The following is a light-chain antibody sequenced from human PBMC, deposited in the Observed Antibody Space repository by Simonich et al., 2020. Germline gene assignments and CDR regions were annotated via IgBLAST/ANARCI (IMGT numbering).Light chain of an antibody. V-gene: IGLV2-23*01. Sequence: QSALTQPASVSGSPGQSITISCTGTSSDVGRYNLGSWYQQHPCKAPKLMISEGSKRPSGVSNRFSGSKSGNTASLTISGLQAEDEADYYCCSDAGSSTWVFGGGTKLTVL. CDR2: EGS. CDR3: CSDAGSSTWV. CDR1: SSDVGRYNL. J-gene: IGLJ3*02.